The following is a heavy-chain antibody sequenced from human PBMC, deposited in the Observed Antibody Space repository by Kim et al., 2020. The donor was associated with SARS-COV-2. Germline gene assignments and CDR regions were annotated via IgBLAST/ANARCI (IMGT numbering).Heavy chain of an antibody. CDR2: IGGSVRTT. CDR1: GFIFTNYG. Sequence: GGSLRLSCAASGFIFTNYGLSWVRQAPGKGLEWVSAIGGSVRTTYYADSVKGRFTISRDNSKKVFYLQMNSLRADDTAVYYCARFIVGTTFDYWGQGTLVSVSP. CDR3: ARFIVGTTFDY. J-gene: IGHJ4*02. V-gene: IGHV3-23*01. D-gene: IGHD1-26*01.